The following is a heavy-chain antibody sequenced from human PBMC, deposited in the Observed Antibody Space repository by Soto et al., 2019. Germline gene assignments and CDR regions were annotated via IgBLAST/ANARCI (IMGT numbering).Heavy chain of an antibody. CDR3: AREVSSFGSNHFDS. V-gene: IGHV4-59*01. CDR2: IYYTGTT. CDR1: GTSIRGYY. J-gene: IGHJ4*02. Sequence: SETLSLTCIVSGTSIRGYYWTWIRQPPGKGLEWIGYIYYTGTTKYNPSLKSRVTISVDTSKNQFSLRLNSVTAADTAVYYCAREVSSFGSNHFDSWGQGALVNVSS. D-gene: IGHD3-10*01.